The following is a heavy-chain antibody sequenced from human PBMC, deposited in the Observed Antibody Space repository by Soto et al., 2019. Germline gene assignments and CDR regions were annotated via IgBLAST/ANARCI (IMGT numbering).Heavy chain of an antibody. CDR3: ARQHPLDSSAWYN. CDR2: IYPGDSDT. V-gene: IGHV5-51*01. D-gene: IGHD6-19*01. Sequence: PGESLKISCKGSGYSFTSYWIGWVRQMPGKGLEWMGIIYPGDSDTRYSPSFQGQVTMSVDKSISTAYLHCSSLKASDSAIYYCARQHPLDSSAWYNWGQGTLVTVSS. CDR1: GYSFTSYW. J-gene: IGHJ4*02.